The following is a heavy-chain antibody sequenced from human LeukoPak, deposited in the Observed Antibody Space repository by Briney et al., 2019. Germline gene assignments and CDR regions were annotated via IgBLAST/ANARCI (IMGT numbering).Heavy chain of an antibody. V-gene: IGHV3-30*02. CDR1: GFTFSSYG. D-gene: IGHD3-9*01. Sequence: GGSLRLSCAASGFTFSSYGMHWVRQAPGKGLEWVAFIRYDGSNKYYADSVKGRFTISRDNSKNTLYLQMNSLRAEDTAVYYCARDRLRYFDWPLDVWGQGTTVTVSS. CDR2: IRYDGSNK. J-gene: IGHJ6*02. CDR3: ARDRLRYFDWPLDV.